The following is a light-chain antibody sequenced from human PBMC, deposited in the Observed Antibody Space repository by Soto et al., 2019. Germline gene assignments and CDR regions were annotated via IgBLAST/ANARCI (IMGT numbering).Light chain of an antibody. J-gene: IGLJ1*01. V-gene: IGLV2-14*03. CDR2: EVS. CDR1: SSDVGAYDY. CDR3: ASYTTTSTRV. Sequence: QSALTQPASVSGSSGQSIAISCTGTSSDVGAYDYVSWYQQHPDKAPKLMIYEVSNRPSGVSDRFSGSKSVNTATLTISGLQAEDEADYYCASYTTTSTRVFGTGTKVTV.